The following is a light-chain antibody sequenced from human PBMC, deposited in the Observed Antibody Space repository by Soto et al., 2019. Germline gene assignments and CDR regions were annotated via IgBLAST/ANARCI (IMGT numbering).Light chain of an antibody. CDR1: QSISSY. CDR2: AAS. CDR3: QQSYSTLRYT. Sequence: DIQMTQSPSSLSASVGDRVTITCRASQSISSYLNWYQQKPGKAPKLLIYAASSLQSGVPSRFSGSGSGTDFTLTISSLQPEDFATYYCQQSYSTLRYTFGQGTQLEIK. V-gene: IGKV1-39*01. J-gene: IGKJ2*01.